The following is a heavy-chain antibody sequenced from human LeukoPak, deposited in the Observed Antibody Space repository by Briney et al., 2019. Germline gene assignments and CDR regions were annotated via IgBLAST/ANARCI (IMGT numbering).Heavy chain of an antibody. D-gene: IGHD1-7*01. J-gene: IGHJ4*02. CDR3: ARAGLYNWNYEGTTYFDF. CDR2: INWNGGST. V-gene: IGHV3-20*04. Sequence: EGSLRLSCAASGFTFDDYGMTWVRQAPGKGLEWVSGINWNGGSTGYADSVKGRFTISRDNAKNSLYLQMNSLRAEDTALYYCARAGLYNWNYEGTTYFDFWGQGTLVTVSA. CDR1: GFTFDDYG.